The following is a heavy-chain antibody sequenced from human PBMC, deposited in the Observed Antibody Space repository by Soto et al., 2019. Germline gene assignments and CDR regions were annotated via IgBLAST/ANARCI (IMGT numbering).Heavy chain of an antibody. J-gene: IGHJ5*02. V-gene: IGHV4-34*01. CDR3: ARVPPSWFGELLGSNWFDP. D-gene: IGHD3-10*01. CDR1: GGSFGGYY. Sequence: SETLSLTCAVYGGSFGGYYWSWIRQPPGKGLEWIGEINHSGSTDYNPSLKSRVTISVDKSKNQFSLKLSSVTAADTAVYYCARVPPSWFGELLGSNWFDPWGQGTLVTVSS. CDR2: INHSGST.